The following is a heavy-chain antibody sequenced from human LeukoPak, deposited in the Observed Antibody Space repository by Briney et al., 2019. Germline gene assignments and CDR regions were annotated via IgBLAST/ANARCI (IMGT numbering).Heavy chain of an antibody. CDR1: GGSISSGGYY. J-gene: IGHJ2*01. Sequence: SQTLSLTCTVSGGSISSGGYYWSWIRQHPGKGLEWIGYIYYSGSTYYNPSLKSRVTISVDTSKNQFSLKLSSVTAADTAVYYCARDGGSYDWYFDLWGRGTLVTVSS. D-gene: IGHD1-26*01. V-gene: IGHV4-31*03. CDR3: ARDGGSYDWYFDL. CDR2: IYYSGST.